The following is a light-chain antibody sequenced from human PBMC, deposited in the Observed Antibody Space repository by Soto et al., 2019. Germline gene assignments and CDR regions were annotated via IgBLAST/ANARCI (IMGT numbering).Light chain of an antibody. CDR3: QQRSNWPPLT. J-gene: IGKJ4*01. CDR2: DAS. V-gene: IGKV3-11*01. Sequence: EIVLTQSPGTLSLSPGERATLSCRASQSVSSYLAWYQQKPGQPPRLLIYDASNRATGIPARFSGSGSGTDFTLTISSLEPEDFAVYYCQQRSNWPPLTFGGGTKVDI. CDR1: QSVSSY.